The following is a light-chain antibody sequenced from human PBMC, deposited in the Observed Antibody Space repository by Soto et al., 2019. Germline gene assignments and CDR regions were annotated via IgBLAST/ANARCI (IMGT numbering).Light chain of an antibody. Sequence: QSVLSQPPSVSGAPEQRVTISCTGSSSNIGAGYDAHWFQQVPGTAPKLLIYGSTNRPSGVPDRFSGSKSGTSASLAITGLQAEDEADYYCQSYDSSLGGNYVFGTGTKVTVL. CDR3: QSYDSSLGGNYV. CDR1: SSNIGAGYD. CDR2: GST. V-gene: IGLV1-40*01. J-gene: IGLJ1*01.